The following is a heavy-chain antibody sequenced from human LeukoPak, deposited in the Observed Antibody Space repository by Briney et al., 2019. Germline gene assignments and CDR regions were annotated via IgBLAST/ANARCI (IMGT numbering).Heavy chain of an antibody. CDR2: INPNSGGT. CDR3: ARNYDFWSGYYYYMDV. CDR1: GYTFTGYY. J-gene: IGHJ6*03. Sequence: HVASVTVFCKASGYTFTGYYMHWVRQAPGQGLEWMGWINPNSGGTNYAHKFQGRVTMTRDTSISTAYMELSRLRSDDTAVYYCARNYDFWSGYYYYMDVWGKGTTVTVSS. V-gene: IGHV1-2*07. D-gene: IGHD3-3*01.